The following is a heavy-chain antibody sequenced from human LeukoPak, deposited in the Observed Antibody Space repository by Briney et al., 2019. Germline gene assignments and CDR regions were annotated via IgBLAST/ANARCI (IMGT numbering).Heavy chain of an antibody. J-gene: IGHJ4*02. CDR1: GFTFDDYA. V-gene: IGHV3-9*01. Sequence: GRSLRLSCAASGFTFDDYAMHWVRQAPGKGLEWASGISWNSGSIGYADSVKGRFTISRDNAKNSLYLQMNSLRAEDTALYYCAKEGLDYWGQGTLATVSS. CDR2: ISWNSGSI. CDR3: AKEGLDY.